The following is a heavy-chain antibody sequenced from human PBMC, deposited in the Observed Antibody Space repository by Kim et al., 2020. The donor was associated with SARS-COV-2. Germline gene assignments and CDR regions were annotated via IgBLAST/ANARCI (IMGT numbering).Heavy chain of an antibody. J-gene: IGHJ4*01. CDR2: ISWNWGRI. CDR1: GFNFDDYA. CDR3: AKINHRSCFLTGSFDY. V-gene: IGHV3-9*01. Sequence: GGSLRLSCAASGFNFDDYAMHWVRQAPGKGLEWVSGISWNWGRIGSAESVKGRFTISRDNAQNFLYLQMNSLRDEDTAFYYCAKINHRSCFLTGSFDYCGQVTMVTASS. D-gene: IGHD3-9*01.